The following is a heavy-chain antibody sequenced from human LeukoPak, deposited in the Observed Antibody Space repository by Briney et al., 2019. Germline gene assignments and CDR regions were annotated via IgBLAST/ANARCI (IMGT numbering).Heavy chain of an antibody. V-gene: IGHV3-33*01. Sequence: GGSLRLSCTASGFTFSSYGMHWVRQAPGKGLEWVTVIWYDGSNKYYADSVKGRFTISRDNAHNTLYLQMNSLRAEDTAVYYCARGSQSTWGFFAYWGQGTRVTVSS. CDR2: IWYDGSNK. J-gene: IGHJ4*02. CDR3: ARGSQSTWGFFAY. CDR1: GFTFSSYG. D-gene: IGHD1-1*01.